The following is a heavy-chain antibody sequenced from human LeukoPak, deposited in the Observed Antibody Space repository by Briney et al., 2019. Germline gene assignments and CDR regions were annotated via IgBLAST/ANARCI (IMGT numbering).Heavy chain of an antibody. D-gene: IGHD3-22*01. CDR1: GFTFSSYA. CDR3: AKSYYYDKLAYY. V-gene: IGHV3-30*18. Sequence: GRSLRLSCAASGFTFSSYAMHWVRQAPGKGLEWVAVISYDGSNKYYADSVKGRFTISRDNSKNTLYLQMNSLRAEDTAVYYCAKSYYYDKLAYYWGQGTLDTVSS. J-gene: IGHJ4*02. CDR2: ISYDGSNK.